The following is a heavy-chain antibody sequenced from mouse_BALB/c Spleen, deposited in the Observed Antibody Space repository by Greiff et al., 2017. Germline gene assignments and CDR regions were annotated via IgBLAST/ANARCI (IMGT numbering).Heavy chain of an antibody. CDR2: IYPGNVNT. Sequence: ESGPELVKPGASVRISCKASGYTFTSYYIHWVKQRPGQGLEWIGWIYPGNVNTKYNEKFKGKATLTADKSSSTAYMQLSSLTSDDSAVYFCARDTTGLYAMDYWGQGTAVTVSS. D-gene: IGHD1-1*01. J-gene: IGHJ4*01. V-gene: IGHV1S56*01. CDR3: ARDTTGLYAMDY. CDR1: GYTFTSYY.